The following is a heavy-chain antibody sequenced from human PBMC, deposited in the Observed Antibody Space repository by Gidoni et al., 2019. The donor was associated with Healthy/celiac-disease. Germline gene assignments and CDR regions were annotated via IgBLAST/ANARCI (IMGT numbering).Heavy chain of an antibody. CDR1: GFSLSTSGVG. J-gene: IGHJ4*02. D-gene: IGHD3-3*01. CDR2: IYWNDDK. CDR3: AHPADVYDFWSGYLLFDY. Sequence: QITLKESGPTLVKPTQTLTLTCTFSGFSLSTSGVGVGWIRQPPGKALEWLALIYWNDDKRYSPSLKSRLTITKDTSKNQVVLTMTNMDPVDTATYYCAHPADVYDFWSGYLLFDYWGQGTLVTVSS. V-gene: IGHV2-5*01.